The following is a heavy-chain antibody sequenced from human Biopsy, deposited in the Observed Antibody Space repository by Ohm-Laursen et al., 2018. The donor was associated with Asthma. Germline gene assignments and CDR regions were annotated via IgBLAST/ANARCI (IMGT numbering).Heavy chain of an antibody. Sequence: SSLRLSCSASGFSFSEFVMHWVRQAPGKGLEWVAFISYDGSDKFYADSVKGRFTTSRDNSQNTLDLHMNRLTFEDTAVYYCARASVVKHYYYYGMDVWGPGTTVTVFS. CDR2: ISYDGSDK. J-gene: IGHJ6*02. V-gene: IGHV3-30-3*01. CDR3: ARASVVKHYYYYGMDV. CDR1: GFSFSEFV.